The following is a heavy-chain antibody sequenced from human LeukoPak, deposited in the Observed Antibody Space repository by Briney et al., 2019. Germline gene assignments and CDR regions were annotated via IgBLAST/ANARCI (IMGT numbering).Heavy chain of an antibody. CDR1: GFTFSSYA. D-gene: IGHD3-22*01. V-gene: IGHV3-23*01. J-gene: IGHJ4*02. Sequence: HPGGSLRLSCAASGFTFSSYAMSWVRQAPGKGLERVSAISGSGGSTYYADSVKGRFTISRDNSKNTLYLQMNSLRAEDTAVYYCAKGNTMIVVVSDYWGQGTLVTVSS. CDR2: ISGSGGST. CDR3: AKGNTMIVVVSDY.